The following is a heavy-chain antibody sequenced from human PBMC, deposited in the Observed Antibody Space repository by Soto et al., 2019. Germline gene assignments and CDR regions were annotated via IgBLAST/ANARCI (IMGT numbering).Heavy chain of an antibody. D-gene: IGHD3-10*01. J-gene: IGHJ4*02. CDR3: AKDPKGGIPLWIDY. Sequence: EVQLLESGGGLVQPGGSLRLSCAASGFTFSSYAMSWVRQAPGKGLEWVSAISGSGGSTYYADSVKGRFTISRDNSKKPLYLQMNSLRAEDTAVYYCAKDPKGGIPLWIDYWGQGTLVTVSS. CDR2: ISGSGGST. CDR1: GFTFSSYA. V-gene: IGHV3-23*01.